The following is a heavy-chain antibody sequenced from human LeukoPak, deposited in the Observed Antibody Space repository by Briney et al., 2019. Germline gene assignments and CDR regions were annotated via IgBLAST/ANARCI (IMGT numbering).Heavy chain of an antibody. V-gene: IGHV4-34*01. Sequence: SETLSLTCAVYGGSFSGYYWSWIRQPPGKGLEWIGEINHSGSTNYNPSLKSRVTISVDTSKNQFSLKLSSVTAADTAVYYCARGFRSDWYFDYWGQGTLVTVSS. CDR3: ARGFRSDWYFDY. J-gene: IGHJ4*02. CDR2: INHSGST. D-gene: IGHD6-19*01. CDR1: GGSFSGYY.